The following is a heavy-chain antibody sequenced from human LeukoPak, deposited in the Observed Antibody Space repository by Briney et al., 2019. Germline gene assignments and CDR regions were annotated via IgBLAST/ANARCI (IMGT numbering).Heavy chain of an antibody. CDR1: GFTFDNYA. CDR2: LSWNSGAL. D-gene: IGHD2-2*01. Sequence: GGSLRLSCEASGFTFDNYAMHWVRQAPGKGLEWVSGLSWNSGALGYADSVRGRFTISRDNAKNSLYLQMNSLIAEDTALYYCTKAESSTFYYGYFDSWGQGTLVTVSS. J-gene: IGHJ4*02. V-gene: IGHV3-9*01. CDR3: TKAESSTFYYGYFDS.